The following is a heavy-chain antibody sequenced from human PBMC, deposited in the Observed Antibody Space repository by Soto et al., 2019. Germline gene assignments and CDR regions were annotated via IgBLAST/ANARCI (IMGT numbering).Heavy chain of an antibody. CDR1: GYTFRNFY. V-gene: IGHV1-46*01. CDR3: ARNNPGPMSGYPNVGSGDLHYYGLDV. Sequence: QVQLVQSGAEMKKPGASVKVSCQASGYTFRNFYMHWVRQAPGQGLEWMGVINPGGGSADYAQDFQDRGSMTTDTSTGTVYMELISLRSDDTAVYYCARNNPGPMSGYPNVGSGDLHYYGLDVWGQGTTVTVSS. D-gene: IGHD3-3*01. CDR2: INPGGGSA. J-gene: IGHJ6*02.